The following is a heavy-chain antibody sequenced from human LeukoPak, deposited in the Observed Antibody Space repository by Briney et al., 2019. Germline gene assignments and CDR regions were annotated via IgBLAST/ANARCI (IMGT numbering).Heavy chain of an antibody. CDR3: VKDGAAYYYYYMDV. CDR1: GFTFSSYA. V-gene: IGHV3-23*01. CDR2: ISGSGGST. J-gene: IGHJ6*03. D-gene: IGHD2-15*01. Sequence: GGSLRLSXAASGFTFSSYAMSWVRQAPGKGLEWVSAISGSGGSTYYADSVKGRFTISRDNSKNTLYLQMNSLRAADTAVYFFVKDGAAYYYYYMDVWGKGTTVTVSS.